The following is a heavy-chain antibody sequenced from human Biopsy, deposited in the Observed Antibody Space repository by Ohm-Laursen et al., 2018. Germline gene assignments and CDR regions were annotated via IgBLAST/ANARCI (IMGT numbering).Heavy chain of an antibody. V-gene: IGHV1-24*01. Sequence: VSSVTVSCQVSGYTLTELSMHWVRQAPGKGLEWMGGFAPENGKTVYAQNFQARVSMTEDTSTDTAYMELRSLRSEDTAVYYCAADINVWNVNYWGQGTQVTVSS. J-gene: IGHJ4*02. CDR2: FAPENGKT. CDR3: AADINVWNVNY. D-gene: IGHD1-1*01. CDR1: GYTLTELS.